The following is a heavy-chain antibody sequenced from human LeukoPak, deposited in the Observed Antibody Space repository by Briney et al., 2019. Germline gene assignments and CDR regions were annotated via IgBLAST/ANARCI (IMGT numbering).Heavy chain of an antibody. J-gene: IGHJ4*02. CDR1: GYTFTSYY. D-gene: IGHD4-17*01. V-gene: IGHV1-46*01. Sequence: ASVKVSCKASGYTFTSYYMHWVRQAPGQGLEWMGIINPSGGSTSYAQKFQGRVTMTRGTSTSTVYMELSSLRSEDTAVYYCARESTDYGDYREYYFDYWGQGTLVTVSS. CDR3: ARESTDYGDYREYYFDY. CDR2: INPSGGST.